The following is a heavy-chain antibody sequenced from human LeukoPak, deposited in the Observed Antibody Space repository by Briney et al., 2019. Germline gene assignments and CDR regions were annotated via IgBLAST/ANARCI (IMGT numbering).Heavy chain of an antibody. CDR2: IYHTGST. J-gene: IGHJ4*02. D-gene: IGHD6-19*01. V-gene: IGHV4-59*08. CDR3: AGGHSSGWTAFDY. Sequence: SETLSLTCTVSGGSISSYYWSWIRQPPGKGLEWIGFIYHTGSTNYGPSLKSRVTMSVDTSKKQFSLKLSSVTAADTAVYYCAGGHSSGWTAFDYWGQGTLVSVFS. CDR1: GGSISSYY.